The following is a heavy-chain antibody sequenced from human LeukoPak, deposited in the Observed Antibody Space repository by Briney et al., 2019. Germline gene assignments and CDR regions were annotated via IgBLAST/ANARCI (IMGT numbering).Heavy chain of an antibody. V-gene: IGHV4-59*01. J-gene: IGHJ5*02. D-gene: IGHD2-15*01. Sequence: SETLSLTCTVSGGSISSYYWSWIRQPPGKGLEWIGYIYYSGSTNYNPSLKSRVTISVDTSKNQFSLKLSSVTAADTAVYYCAREWRCSGGSYYSGRGDWFDPWGQGTLVTVSS. CDR2: IYYSGST. CDR1: GGSISSYY. CDR3: AREWRCSGGSYYSGRGDWFDP.